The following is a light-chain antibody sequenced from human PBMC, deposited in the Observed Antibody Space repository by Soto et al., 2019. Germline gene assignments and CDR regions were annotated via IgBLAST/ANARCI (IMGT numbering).Light chain of an antibody. V-gene: IGLV1-40*01. CDR3: QSHDSSLIVSKV. J-gene: IGLJ1*01. CDR2: ANS. CDR1: SSNIGAGYD. Sequence: QSVLTQPPSVSGAPGQRVTISCTGSSSNIGAGYDVQWYRQFPGTAPKLIIYANSDRPSGVPDRFSGSKSGTSASLAITGLQAEDEADYYCQSHDSSLIVSKVFGTGTKVTVL.